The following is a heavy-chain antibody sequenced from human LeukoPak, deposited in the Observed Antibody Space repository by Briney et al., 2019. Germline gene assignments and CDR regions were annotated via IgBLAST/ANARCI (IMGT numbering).Heavy chain of an antibody. V-gene: IGHV3-21*01. CDR1: EFSVGSNY. Sequence: GGSLRLPCAASEFSVGSNYMTWVRQAPGKGLEWVSSISSSSSYIYYADSVKGRFTISRDNAKNSLYLQMNSLRAEDTAVYYCASYYDFWSGYYTYYFDYWGQGTLVTVSS. CDR3: ASYYDFWSGYYTYYFDY. J-gene: IGHJ4*02. D-gene: IGHD3-3*01. CDR2: ISSSSSYI.